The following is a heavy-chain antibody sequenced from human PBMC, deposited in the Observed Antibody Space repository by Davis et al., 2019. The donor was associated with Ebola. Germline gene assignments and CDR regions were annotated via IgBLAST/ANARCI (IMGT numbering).Heavy chain of an antibody. CDR3: AKNNWNDFIMFDY. D-gene: IGHD1-1*01. CDR1: GGSVSSNY. Sequence: ETLSLTCTVSGGSVSSNYMSWVRQAPGKGLEWVSVIYSGGSTYYADSVKGRFTISRDNSKNTLYLQMNSLRAEDTAVYYCAKNNWNDFIMFDYWGQGTLVTVSS. J-gene: IGHJ4*02. CDR2: IYSGGST. V-gene: IGHV3-53*01.